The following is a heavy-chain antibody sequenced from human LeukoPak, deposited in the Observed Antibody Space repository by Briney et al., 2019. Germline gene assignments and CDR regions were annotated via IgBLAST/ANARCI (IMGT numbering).Heavy chain of an antibody. V-gene: IGHV3-7*03. CDR1: GFTFSSYR. CDR3: ARDRDWYSFDS. D-gene: IGHD6-19*01. CDR2: IKQDGSEK. J-gene: IGHJ4*02. Sequence: GGSLRLSCTASGFTFSSYRMDWVRQAPGKGLEWVANIKQDGSEKYYVDSVKGRFTISRDNAKNSLYLQMNSLRAEDTAVYYCARDRDWYSFDSWGQGTLVTVSS.